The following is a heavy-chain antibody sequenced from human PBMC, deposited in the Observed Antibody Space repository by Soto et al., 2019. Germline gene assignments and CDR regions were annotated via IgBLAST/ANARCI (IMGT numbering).Heavy chain of an antibody. CDR2: INAGNGNT. V-gene: IGHV1-3*01. CDR3: ARASITGTTVDPSLYYYGMAV. D-gene: IGHD1-7*01. J-gene: IGHJ6*02. Sequence: ASVKVSCKASGYTFTSYAMHWVRQAPGQRLEWMGGINAGNGNTKYSQKFQGRVTITRDASTSTAYMELSSLRSEDTAVYYCARASITGTTVDPSLYYYGMAVWGQGTTVTVSS. CDR1: GYTFTSYA.